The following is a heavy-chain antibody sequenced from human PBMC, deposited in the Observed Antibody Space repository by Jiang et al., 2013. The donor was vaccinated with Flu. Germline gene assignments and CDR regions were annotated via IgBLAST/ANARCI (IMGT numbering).Heavy chain of an antibody. CDR1: GYTFTATA. CDR3: VTQLELRF. CDR2: INTNTGNS. J-gene: IGHJ4*02. V-gene: IGHV7-4-1*02. Sequence: QSGSELQMPGASVKLSCKTSGYTFTATALNWVRQAPGQGLEWVGWINTNTGNSNYAQDFTGRFVFSLDPSLNTAYLQINSLKAEDTAVYYCVTQLELRFWGRGNPWSPSP. D-gene: IGHD1-1*01.